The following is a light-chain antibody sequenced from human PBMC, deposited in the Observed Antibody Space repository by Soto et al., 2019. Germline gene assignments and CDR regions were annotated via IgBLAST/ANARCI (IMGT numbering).Light chain of an antibody. CDR2: EVT. V-gene: IGLV2-14*01. CDR3: SSYTSSSTPVV. CDR1: GSDVGAYNY. J-gene: IGLJ2*01. Sequence: QSALTQPASVSGSPGQSITISCTGSGSDVGAYNYVSWYQQHPDKAPKLLIFEVTNRPSGVSDRFSGSKSGNTASLTISXXXXXXXXXYYCSSYTSSSTPVVFGGGTKLTV.